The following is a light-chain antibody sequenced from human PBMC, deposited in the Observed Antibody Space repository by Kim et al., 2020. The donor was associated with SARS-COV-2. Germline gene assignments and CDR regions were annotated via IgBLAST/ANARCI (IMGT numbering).Light chain of an antibody. Sequence: SPGERATLSCRASQSVTSSYLAWYQHKPGQAPRLLIYGASSRATGIPDRFSGSGSGTDFTLTISRLEPEDFALYYCQQYGTSPSLTFGGGTKLEI. CDR3: QQYGTSPSLT. CDR1: QSVTSSY. V-gene: IGKV3-20*01. CDR2: GAS. J-gene: IGKJ4*01.